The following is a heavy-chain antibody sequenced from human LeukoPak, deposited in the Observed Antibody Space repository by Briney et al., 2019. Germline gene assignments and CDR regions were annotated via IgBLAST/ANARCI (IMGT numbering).Heavy chain of an antibody. Sequence: GASVKVSCKASGYTFTGYYMHWVRQAPGQGLEWMGWINPNSGGTNYAQKFQGRVTMTRDTSISTAYMELSRLRSDDTAVYYCARDRAQVLRFLEWLLLDWGQGTLVTVSS. J-gene: IGHJ4*02. CDR3: ARDRAQVLRFLEWLLLD. CDR2: INPNSGGT. D-gene: IGHD3-3*01. CDR1: GYTFTGYY. V-gene: IGHV1-2*02.